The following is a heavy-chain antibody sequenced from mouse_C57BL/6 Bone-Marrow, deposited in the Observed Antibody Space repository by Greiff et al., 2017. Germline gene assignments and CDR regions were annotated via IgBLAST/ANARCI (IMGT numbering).Heavy chain of an antibody. CDR2: SRNKANDYTT. V-gene: IGHV7-1*01. J-gene: IGHJ3*01. CDR1: GFTFSDFY. Sequence: DVHLVESGGGLVQSGRSLRLSCATSGFTFSDFYMEWVRQAPGKGLEWIAASRNKANDYTTEYSASVKGRFIVSRDTSQSILYLQMNALRAEDTAIYYCARDNYGNGFAYWGQGTLVTVSA. CDR3: ARDNYGNGFAY. D-gene: IGHD2-1*01.